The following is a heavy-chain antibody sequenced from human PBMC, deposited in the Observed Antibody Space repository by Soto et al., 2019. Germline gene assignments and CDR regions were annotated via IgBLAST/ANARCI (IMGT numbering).Heavy chain of an antibody. J-gene: IGHJ4*02. D-gene: IGHD3-9*01. Sequence: PGGSLRLSCAASGFTFSSHAMSWFRQAPGKGLEWVSGTSANGGSTYYTDPVKGRFTISRDNAKNTLYLQMNSLRAEDTAVYYCAKAISTSRTLLDYWGQGTLVTVSS. CDR3: AKAISTSRTLLDY. V-gene: IGHV3-23*01. CDR2: TSANGGST. CDR1: GFTFSSHA.